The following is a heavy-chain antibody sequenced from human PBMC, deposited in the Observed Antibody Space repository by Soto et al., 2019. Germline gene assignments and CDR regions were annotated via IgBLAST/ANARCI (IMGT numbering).Heavy chain of an antibody. V-gene: IGHV1-18*01. CDR3: ARYHDVWMPAL. CDR1: GYTFTTYG. Sequence: QVPMVQSGAEVNKPGASVKVYCKASGYTFTTYGISWVRQAPGQGLEWLGWISAYNGNTNYAQKLQGRVTMTKDTSTNTAYMELRSLRSDDTAVYYCARYHDVWMPALWGQGTLVTVSS. D-gene: IGHD3-3*01. CDR2: ISAYNGNT. J-gene: IGHJ4*02.